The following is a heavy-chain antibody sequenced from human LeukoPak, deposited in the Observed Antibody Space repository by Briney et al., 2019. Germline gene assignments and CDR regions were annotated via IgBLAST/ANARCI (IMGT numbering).Heavy chain of an antibody. J-gene: IGHJ6*02. Sequence: SETLSLTCTASGGSISSYYWSWIRQPPGKGLEWIGYIYYSGSTNYNPSLKSRVTISVDTSKKHFSLKLTSVTAADTAVYYCARLPFNYYSMDVWGQGTTVTVSS. CDR2: IYYSGST. CDR1: GGSISSYY. CDR3: ARLPFNYYSMDV. V-gene: IGHV4-59*08.